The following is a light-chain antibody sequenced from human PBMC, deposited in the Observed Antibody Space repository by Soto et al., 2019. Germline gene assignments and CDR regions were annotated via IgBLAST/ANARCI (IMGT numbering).Light chain of an antibody. CDR1: SSDVGGYNC. CDR3: SSYAGINTVV. J-gene: IGLJ2*01. Sequence: QSVLTQPPSASGSPGQSVTISCTGTSSDVGGYNCVSWYQQHPGKAPKLMIYEVSKRPSGVPDRFSGSKSGNTASLTVSGLQAEDEADYYCSSYAGINTVVFGGGTKLTVL. CDR2: EVS. V-gene: IGLV2-8*01.